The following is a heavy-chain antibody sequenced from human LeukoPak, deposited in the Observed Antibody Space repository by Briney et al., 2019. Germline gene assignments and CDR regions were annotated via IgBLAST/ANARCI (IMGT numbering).Heavy chain of an antibody. Sequence: GGSLRLSCAASGFTFSSYAMSWVRQAPGKGLEWVSAISGSGGSTYYADSVKGRFTTSRDNSKNTLYLQMNSLRAEDTAVYYCAKDQDYYDYVWGSYRLLAHPFDYWGQGTLVTVSS. V-gene: IGHV3-23*01. CDR1: GFTFSSYA. CDR3: AKDQDYYDYVWGSYRLLAHPFDY. D-gene: IGHD3-16*02. CDR2: ISGSGGST. J-gene: IGHJ4*02.